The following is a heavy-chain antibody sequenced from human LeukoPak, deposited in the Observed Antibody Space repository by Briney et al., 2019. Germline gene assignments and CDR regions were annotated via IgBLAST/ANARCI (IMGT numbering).Heavy chain of an antibody. CDR2: ISSSGSTI. V-gene: IGHV3-48*03. Sequence: GGSLRLSCAASGFTFSSYEMNWVRQAPGKGLEWVSYISSSGSTIYYADSVKGRFTISRDNAKNSLYLQMNSLRAEDTAVYYCARGVGQLWLRYYYYYYMDVWGKGTTVTVSS. CDR1: GFTFSSYE. D-gene: IGHD5-18*01. CDR3: ARGVGQLWLRYYYYYYMDV. J-gene: IGHJ6*03.